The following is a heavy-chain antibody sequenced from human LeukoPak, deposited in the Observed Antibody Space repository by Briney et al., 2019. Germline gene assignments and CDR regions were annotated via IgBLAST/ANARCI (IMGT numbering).Heavy chain of an antibody. D-gene: IGHD5-24*01. CDR1: GYSISSGYY. V-gene: IGHV4-38-2*02. CDR2: IYHSGST. Sequence: PSETLSLTCTVSGYSISSGYYWGWIRQPPGKGLEWIGSIYHSGSTYYNPSLKSRVTISVDTSKNQFSLKLSSVTAADTAVYYCARDIRSQRWLQFYYFDYWGQGTLVTVSS. CDR3: ARDIRSQRWLQFYYFDY. J-gene: IGHJ4*02.